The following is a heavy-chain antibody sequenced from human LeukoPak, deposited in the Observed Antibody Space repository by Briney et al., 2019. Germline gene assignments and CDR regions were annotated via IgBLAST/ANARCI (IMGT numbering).Heavy chain of an antibody. CDR1: GGSFSGYY. CDR2: INHSGST. D-gene: IGHD2-2*01. J-gene: IGHJ4*02. V-gene: IGHV4-34*01. Sequence: SETLSLTCAVYGGSFSGYYWSWIRQPPGKGLEWIGEINHSGSTNYNPSLKSRVTISVDTSKNQFSLKLSSVTAADTAVYYCARAGYCSSTSCYASARGYWGQGTLVTVSS. CDR3: ARAGYCSSTSCYASARGY.